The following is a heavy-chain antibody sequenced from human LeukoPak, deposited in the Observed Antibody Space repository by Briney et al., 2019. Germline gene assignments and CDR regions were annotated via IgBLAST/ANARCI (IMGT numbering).Heavy chain of an antibody. CDR1: GGSFSGYY. CDR2: INHSEST. CDR3: ARIGQHDAFDI. V-gene: IGHV4-34*01. D-gene: IGHD6-13*01. Sequence: PSETLSLTCAVYGGSFSGYYWSWIRQPPGKGLEWIGEINHSESTNYNPSLKSRVTISVDTSKNQFSLKLSSVTAADTAVYYCARIGQHDAFDIWGQGTMVTVSS. J-gene: IGHJ3*02.